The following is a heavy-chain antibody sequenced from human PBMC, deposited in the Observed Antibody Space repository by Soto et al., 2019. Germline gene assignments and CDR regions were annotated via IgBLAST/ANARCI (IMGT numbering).Heavy chain of an antibody. V-gene: IGHV3-49*03. CDR1: GFTFGDYA. CDR3: TSDLPGYSSSWCRFDY. CDR2: IRSKAYGGTT. Sequence: GSLRLSCTASGFTFGDYAMSWFRQAPGKGLEWVGFIRSKAYGGTTEYAASVKGRFTISRDDSKSIAYLQMNSLKTEDTAVYYCTSDLPGYSSSWCRFDYWGQGTLVTVSS. J-gene: IGHJ4*02. D-gene: IGHD6-13*01.